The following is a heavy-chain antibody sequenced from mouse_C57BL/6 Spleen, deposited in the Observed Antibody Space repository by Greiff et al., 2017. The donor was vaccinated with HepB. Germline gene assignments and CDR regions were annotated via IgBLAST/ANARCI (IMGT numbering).Heavy chain of an antibody. CDR2: ISSGSSTI. CDR1: GFTFSDYG. CDR3: GRGAYYRNFFAY. J-gene: IGHJ3*01. D-gene: IGHD2-5*01. V-gene: IGHV5-17*01. Sequence: EVKVVESGGGLVKPGGSLKLSCAASGFTFSDYGMHWVRQAPEKGLEWVAYISSGSSTIYYADKVKGRFTISRDNAKNTLFLQMTSLRSEDTAMYYCGRGAYYRNFFAYWGQGTLVTVSA.